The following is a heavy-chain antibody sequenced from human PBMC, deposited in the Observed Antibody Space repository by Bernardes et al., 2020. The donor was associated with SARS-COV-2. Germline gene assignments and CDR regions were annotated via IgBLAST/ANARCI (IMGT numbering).Heavy chain of an antibody. Sequence: SVKVSCKASGFTFTSSAVQWVRQARGQRLEWIGWIVVGSGNTNYAQKFQERVTITRDMSTSTAYMELSSLRAEDTALYHCAREMAYYYGMDVWGQGTTVTVSS. CDR1: GFTFTSSA. J-gene: IGHJ6*02. CDR2: IVVGSGNT. CDR3: AREMAYYYGMDV. V-gene: IGHV1-58*01. D-gene: IGHD2-8*01.